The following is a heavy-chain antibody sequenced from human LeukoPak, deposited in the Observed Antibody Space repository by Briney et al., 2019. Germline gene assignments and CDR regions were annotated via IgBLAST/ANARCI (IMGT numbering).Heavy chain of an antibody. V-gene: IGHV4-38-2*02. CDR2: VYHSGRT. CDR1: GYSISSGYY. Sequence: PSETLSLTCTVSGYSISSGYYWGWIRQPPGQGLEWTGSVYHSGRTYYNPSLKSRVTISVDTSKNQFSLKLSSVTAADTAVYYCARRRGGDYGMYYYYYMDVWGKGTTVTVSS. D-gene: IGHD4-17*01. J-gene: IGHJ6*03. CDR3: ARRRGGDYGMYYYYYMDV.